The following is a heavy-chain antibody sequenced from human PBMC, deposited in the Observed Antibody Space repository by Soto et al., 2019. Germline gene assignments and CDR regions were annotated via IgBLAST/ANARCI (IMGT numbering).Heavy chain of an antibody. CDR1: GLSSSSSS. D-gene: IGHD4-17*01. J-gene: IGHJ6*03. V-gene: IGHV3-23*01. CDR2: ISPSGHYT. CDR3: AKEGAEGFRDYVLSYMDV. Sequence: EVQLLESGGGLVQPGGSLRLSCAVSGLSSSSSSMSWVRQAPGKGLEWVSTISPSGHYTHYADSVKGRFTISRDTSNNSLCLQMNRLSAEDTAIYYCAKEGAEGFRDYVLSYMDVWGKGTTVTVSS.